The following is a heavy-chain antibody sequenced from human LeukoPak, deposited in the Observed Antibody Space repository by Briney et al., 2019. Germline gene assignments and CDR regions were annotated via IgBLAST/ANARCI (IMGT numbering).Heavy chain of an antibody. J-gene: IGHJ4*02. Sequence: GGCLRLSWAASGCTFSGYAMSWVRQAPGKGLEWVSAISGSGGSTYYADSVKGRFTISRDNSKNTLNLLMNSLSAEDTAVYDCAKDWAPGYSYGYVDYWGQGTLVTVSS. CDR2: ISGSGGST. D-gene: IGHD5-18*01. CDR1: GCTFSGYA. CDR3: AKDWAPGYSYGYVDY. V-gene: IGHV3-23*01.